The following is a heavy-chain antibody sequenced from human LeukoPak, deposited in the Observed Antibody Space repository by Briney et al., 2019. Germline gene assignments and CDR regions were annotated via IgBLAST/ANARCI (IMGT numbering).Heavy chain of an antibody. V-gene: IGHV3-11*01. J-gene: IGHJ4*02. D-gene: IGHD3-16*02. CDR2: ITTSGSST. CDR1: GFSFSNYY. Sequence: GGSLRLSCASSGFSFSNYYMSWVRQAPGKGLEWISYITTSGSSTNYADSVKGRFTISRDNAKNSVVLQMNSLRTEDTAVYYCTRERRGSYHAFDYWGQGTLVIVCS. CDR3: TRERRGSYHAFDY.